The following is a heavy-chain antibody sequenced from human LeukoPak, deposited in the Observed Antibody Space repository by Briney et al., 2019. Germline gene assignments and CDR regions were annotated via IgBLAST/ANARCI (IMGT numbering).Heavy chain of an antibody. CDR3: ARHPAMVPYYFDY. Sequence: SETLSLTCTVSGGSISSSSYYWGWIRQPPGKGLEWIGSIYYSGSTYYNPSLKSRVTISVDTSKNQFSLKLSSVTAADTAVYYCARHPAMVPYYFDYWGQGALVTVSS. CDR1: GGSISSSSYY. V-gene: IGHV4-39*01. J-gene: IGHJ4*02. CDR2: IYYSGST. D-gene: IGHD5-18*01.